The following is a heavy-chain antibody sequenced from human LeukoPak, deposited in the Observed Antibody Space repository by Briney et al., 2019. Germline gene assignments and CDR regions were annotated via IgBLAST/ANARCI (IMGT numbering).Heavy chain of an antibody. J-gene: IGHJ5*02. CDR3: ARAPKPRGHWFDP. CDR1: GGSFSGYY. CDR2: INHSGNT. V-gene: IGHV4-34*01. Sequence: SETLSLTCAVYGGSFSGYYWSWIRQPPGKGLEWIGEINHSGNTNYNPSLKSRVTISVDTSKNQFSLKLSSVTAADTAVYYCARAPKPRGHWFDPWGQGTLVTVSS.